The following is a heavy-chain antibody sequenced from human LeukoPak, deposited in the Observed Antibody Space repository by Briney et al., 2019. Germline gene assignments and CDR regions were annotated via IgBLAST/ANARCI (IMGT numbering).Heavy chain of an antibody. J-gene: IGHJ5*02. CDR1: GYTFTSYD. Sequence: GASVKVSCKASGYTFTSYDINWVRQATGQGLEWMGWMNLNSGNTVYAQTFQRRVTMTRNTSISTANMELSSRRSEDTAVNYCTRVSSSWYSWFDPWGQGTLVTVSS. D-gene: IGHD6-13*01. V-gene: IGHV1-8*01. CDR3: TRVSSSWYSWFDP. CDR2: MNLNSGNT.